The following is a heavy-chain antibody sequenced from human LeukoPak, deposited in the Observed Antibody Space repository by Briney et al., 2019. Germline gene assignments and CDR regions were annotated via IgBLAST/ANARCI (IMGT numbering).Heavy chain of an antibody. Sequence: GGSLRLSCAASGFTFSSYAMSWVRQAPGKGLEWVSDISGSGDFTYYADSVKGRFTISRDKSKNTLYLQMNSLRAEDTAVYYCAKDGARDGYNYPDYWGQGTLVTVSS. CDR3: AKDGARDGYNYPDY. V-gene: IGHV3-23*01. CDR2: ISGSGDFT. J-gene: IGHJ4*02. D-gene: IGHD5-24*01. CDR1: GFTFSSYA.